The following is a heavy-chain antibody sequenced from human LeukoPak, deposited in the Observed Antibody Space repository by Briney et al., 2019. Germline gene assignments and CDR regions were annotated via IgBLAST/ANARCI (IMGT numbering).Heavy chain of an antibody. Sequence: PGGSLRLSCAASGFTFSSYAMHWVRQAPGKGLEWVSGISWNSGSIGYADSVKGRFTISRDNAKNSLYLQMSSLRAEDTALYYCAKGGRDYGHWGQGTLVTVSS. V-gene: IGHV3-9*01. CDR2: ISWNSGSI. D-gene: IGHD4-17*01. CDR3: AKGGRDYGH. CDR1: GFTFSSYA. J-gene: IGHJ4*02.